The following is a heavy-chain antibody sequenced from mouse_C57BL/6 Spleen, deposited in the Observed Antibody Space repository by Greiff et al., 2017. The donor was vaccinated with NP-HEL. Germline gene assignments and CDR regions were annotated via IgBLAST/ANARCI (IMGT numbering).Heavy chain of an antibody. Sequence: QVQLQQPGAELVKPGASVKLSCKASGYTFTSYWMHWVKQRPGQGLEWIGMIHPNSGSTNYNEKFKSKATLTVDKSSSTAYMQLSSLTSEDSAVYYCATYDGYDRFAYWGQGTLVTVAA. CDR1: GYTFTSYW. CDR2: IHPNSGST. D-gene: IGHD2-3*01. J-gene: IGHJ3*01. V-gene: IGHV1-64*01. CDR3: ATYDGYDRFAY.